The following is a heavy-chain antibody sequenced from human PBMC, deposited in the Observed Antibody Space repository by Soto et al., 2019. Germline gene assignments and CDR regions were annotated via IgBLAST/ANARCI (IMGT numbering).Heavy chain of an antibody. CDR2: IYYRGST. CDR3: ARDQGDGYNFWYYGMDV. V-gene: IGHV4-31*03. J-gene: IGHJ6*02. CDR1: GGSISSGGYY. D-gene: IGHD5-12*01. Sequence: PSETLSLTCTVSGGSISSGGYYWSWIRQHPGKGLEWIGYIYYRGSTYYNPSLKSRVTISVDTSKNQFSLKLSSVTAADTAVYYCARDQGDGYNFWYYGMDVWGQGTTVTVS.